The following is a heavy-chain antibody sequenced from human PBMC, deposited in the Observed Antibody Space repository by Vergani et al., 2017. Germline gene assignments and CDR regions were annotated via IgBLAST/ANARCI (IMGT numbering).Heavy chain of an antibody. CDR2: ISYDGSNK. V-gene: IGHV3-30*18. D-gene: IGHD6-13*01. CDR1: GFTFSSYG. Sequence: QVQLVESGGGVVQPGRSLRLSCAASGFTFSSYGMHWVRQAPGKGLEWVAVISYDGSNKYYADSVKGRFTISRDNSKNTLYLQMNSLRAEDTAVYYCAKDRGSWTRNLYYYYYGMDVWGQGTTVTVSS. J-gene: IGHJ6*02. CDR3: AKDRGSWTRNLYYYYYGMDV.